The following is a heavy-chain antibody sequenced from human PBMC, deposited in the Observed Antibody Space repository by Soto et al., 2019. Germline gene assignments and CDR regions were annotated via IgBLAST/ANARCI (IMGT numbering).Heavy chain of an antibody. Sequence: ASVKVSCKASGYTFTSYDINWVRQATGQGLEWMGWMNANNGNTNYAQKFQGRVTMTTDTSTSTAYMELRSLRSDDTAVYYCARVTMDLVVITFDFDYWGQGTLVTVSS. V-gene: IGHV1-18*01. D-gene: IGHD3-22*01. J-gene: IGHJ4*02. CDR3: ARVTMDLVVITFDFDY. CDR1: GYTFTSYD. CDR2: MNANNGNT.